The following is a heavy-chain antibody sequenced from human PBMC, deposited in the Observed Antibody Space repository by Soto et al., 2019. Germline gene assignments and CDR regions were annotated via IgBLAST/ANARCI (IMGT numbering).Heavy chain of an antibody. J-gene: IGHJ6*02. D-gene: IGHD3-3*01. Sequence: LRLSCSASGFTFSSYGMHWVRQAPGKGLEWVAVIWYDGSNKYYADSVKGRFTISRDNSKNTLYLQMNSLRAEDTAVYYCARDRGGIFGVAYYGMDVWGQGTTVTVSS. CDR1: GFTFSSYG. CDR3: ARDRGGIFGVAYYGMDV. V-gene: IGHV3-33*01. CDR2: IWYDGSNK.